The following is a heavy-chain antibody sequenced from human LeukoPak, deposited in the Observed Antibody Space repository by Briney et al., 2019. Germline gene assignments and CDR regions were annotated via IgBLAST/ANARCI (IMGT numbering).Heavy chain of an antibody. J-gene: IGHJ4*02. Sequence: ASVKVSCKASGYPFYTYGISWVRQAPGQGLEWMGWINPNSGGTNYAQKFQGRVTMTRDTSISTAYMELSRLTSDDTAVYYCAREPKWYYDSSGSYPSDYWGQGTLVTVSS. V-gene: IGHV1-2*02. CDR3: AREPKWYYDSSGSYPSDY. CDR2: INPNSGGT. D-gene: IGHD3-22*01. CDR1: GYPFYTYG.